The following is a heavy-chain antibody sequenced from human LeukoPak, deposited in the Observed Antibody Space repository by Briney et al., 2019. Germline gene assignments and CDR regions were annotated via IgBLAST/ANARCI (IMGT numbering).Heavy chain of an antibody. D-gene: IGHD3-22*01. CDR3: ARHQTYCYDSSGSTNWFDP. CDR2: IYYSGST. CDR1: GGSISSYY. J-gene: IGHJ5*02. Sequence: SETLSLTCTVSGGSISSYYWSWIRQPPGKGLEWIGYIYYSGSTNYNPSLKSRVTISVDTSKNQFSLKLSSVTAADTAVYYCARHQTYCYDSSGSTNWFDPWGQGTLVTVSS. V-gene: IGHV4-59*08.